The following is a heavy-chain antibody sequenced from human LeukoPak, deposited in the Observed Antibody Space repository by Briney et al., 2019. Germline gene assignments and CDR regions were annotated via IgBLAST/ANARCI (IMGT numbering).Heavy chain of an antibody. Sequence: PSETLSLTCTVSGGSISSSSYYWGWIRQPPGKGLEWIGSIYYSGSTYYNPSLKSRVTISVDTSKNQFSLKLSSVTAADTAVYYCARDLVIVGWFGELRYYYYYYYMDVWGKGTTVTVSS. CDR2: IYYSGST. CDR3: ARDLVIVGWFGELRYYYYYYYMDV. J-gene: IGHJ6*03. V-gene: IGHV4-39*07. D-gene: IGHD3-10*01. CDR1: GGSISSSSYY.